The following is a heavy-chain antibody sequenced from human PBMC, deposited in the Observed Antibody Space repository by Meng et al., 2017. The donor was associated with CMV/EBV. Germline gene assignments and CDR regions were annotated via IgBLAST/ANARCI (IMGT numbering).Heavy chain of an antibody. CDR1: GYTFTGYY. V-gene: IGHV1-2*02. J-gene: IGHJ4*02. CDR2: INPNSGGT. D-gene: IGHD2-2*01. Sequence: ASVKVSCKASGYTFTGYYMHWVRQAPGQGLEWMGWINPNSGGTNYAQKFQGRVTMTSDTSISTAYMELSRLRSDDTAVYYCAREAEGKQYQLPTGYWGQGTLVTVSS. CDR3: AREAEGKQYQLPTGY.